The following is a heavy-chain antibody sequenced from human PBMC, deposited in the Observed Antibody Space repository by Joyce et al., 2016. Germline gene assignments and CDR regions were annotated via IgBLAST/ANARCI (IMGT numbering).Heavy chain of an antibody. CDR3: ARGDFWSGYYIRGTMGFDY. D-gene: IGHD3-3*01. CDR2: ISSSINTI. CDR1: GFTFSTYS. J-gene: IGHJ4*02. Sequence: EVQLVESGGGLVQPGGSLRPSCAASGFTFSTYSMNWVRQAPGKGLEWVSYISSSINTIYYADSVKGRFTSSRDNAKNSLFLKVNSLRAEDTAVYYCARGDFWSGYYIRGTMGFDYWGQGTLVTVSS. V-gene: IGHV3-48*01.